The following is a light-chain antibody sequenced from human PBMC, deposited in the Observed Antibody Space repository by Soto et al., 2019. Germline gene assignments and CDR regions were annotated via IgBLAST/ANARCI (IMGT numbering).Light chain of an antibody. CDR2: GAS. V-gene: IGKV3-20*01. Sequence: EIVLTQSPGTLSLSPGERATLSCRASQSVSNYYLSWYQQKAGQAPRLLIYGASTRATGIPDRFSGSGSGTDFTLTISILEPEDFALYYCQQYGTSPWTFGQGTKVEIK. J-gene: IGKJ1*01. CDR3: QQYGTSPWT. CDR1: QSVSNYY.